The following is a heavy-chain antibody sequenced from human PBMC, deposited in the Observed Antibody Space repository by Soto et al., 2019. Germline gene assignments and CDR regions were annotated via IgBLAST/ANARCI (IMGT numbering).Heavy chain of an antibody. J-gene: IGHJ4*02. CDR2: LSYDGSHN. D-gene: IGHD2-15*01. V-gene: IGHV3-30-3*01. CDR1: EFTFSDHA. CDR3: ARDAGKGYCSAGYFYAPDY. Sequence: QVQLVESGGGVVQPGRSLRLSCTASEFTFSDHAMHWVRQAPGKGLEWVALLSYDGSHNYYSDSLRGRFTSSRDNSRNTLFLQMTSLRAEGTAVSYCARDAGKGYCSAGYFYAPDYWGQGTLVTVSS.